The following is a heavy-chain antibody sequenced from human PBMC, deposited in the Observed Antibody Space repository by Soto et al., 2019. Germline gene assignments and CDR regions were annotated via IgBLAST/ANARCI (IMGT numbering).Heavy chain of an antibody. CDR3: ARYYDSSCDY. Sequence: QLQLQESGPGLVKPSETLSLTCTVSGGSISTSSYFWGWIRQPPGKGLEWIGSIYYTGSTYYNPSLTGRVSISVDTSKNQFSLKLSSVSASDTAVYYLARYYDSSCDYWGQGTLVTVSS. CDR1: GGSISTSSYF. V-gene: IGHV4-39*01. J-gene: IGHJ4*02. D-gene: IGHD3-22*01. CDR2: IYYTGST.